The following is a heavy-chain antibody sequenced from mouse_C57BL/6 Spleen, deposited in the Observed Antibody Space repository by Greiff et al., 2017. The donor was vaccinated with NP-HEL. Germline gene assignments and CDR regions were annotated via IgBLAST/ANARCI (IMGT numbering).Heavy chain of an antibody. CDR1: GYTFTDYE. CDR3: TKGVWFDY. D-gene: IGHD6-2*01. J-gene: IGHJ2*01. Sequence: QVQLQQSGAELVRPGASVTLSCKASGYTFTDYEMHWVKQTPVHGLEWIGAIDPETGGTAYNQKFKGMAILTADKSSSTAYMELRSLTSEDSAVYYCTKGVWFDYWGQGTTLTVSS. V-gene: IGHV1-15*01. CDR2: IDPETGGT.